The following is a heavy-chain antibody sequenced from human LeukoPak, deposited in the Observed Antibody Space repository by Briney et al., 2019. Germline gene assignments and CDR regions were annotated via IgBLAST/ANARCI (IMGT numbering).Heavy chain of an antibody. Sequence: PGGSLRPSCAASGFTFSSYWMHWARQVPGKGLVWVSRINPGGSSIAYADSVKGRFTISRDNAKNTLYLQMDSLRAEDTAVYYCARSNQADDYWGQGTLVTVSS. V-gene: IGHV3-74*01. D-gene: IGHD1-14*01. CDR3: ARSNQADDY. CDR2: INPGGSSI. CDR1: GFTFSSYW. J-gene: IGHJ4*02.